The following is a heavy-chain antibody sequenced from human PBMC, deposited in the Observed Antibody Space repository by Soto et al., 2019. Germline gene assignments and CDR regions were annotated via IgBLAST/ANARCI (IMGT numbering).Heavy chain of an antibody. J-gene: IGHJ4*02. V-gene: IGHV1-8*01. D-gene: IGHD6-25*01. CDR2: MNPYNGNT. CDR1: GYTFNTYD. CDR3: ARRKERSGPHYFDY. Sequence: GASVKVSCKASGYTFNTYDIYWMRQATGQGLEWMGWMNPYNGNTGCAQKFQGRVTVTRNTSISTVYMELSGLRPDDTAVYYCARRKERSGPHYFDYWGQGSQVTVSS.